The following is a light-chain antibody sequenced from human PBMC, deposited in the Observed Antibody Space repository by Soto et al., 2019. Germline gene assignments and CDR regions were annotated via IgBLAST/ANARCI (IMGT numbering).Light chain of an antibody. V-gene: IGKV3-20*01. CDR3: QQYGSSYT. CDR1: QSVDRY. CDR2: GAS. Sequence: ESVLTQSPGTLSLSPGERAILSCRASQSVDRYLAWYHQKPGQAPRLLIFGASTRATGIPDRFSGSGSGTDFTLTINRLEPEDFAVYYCQQYGSSYTFGQGTKLEIK. J-gene: IGKJ2*01.